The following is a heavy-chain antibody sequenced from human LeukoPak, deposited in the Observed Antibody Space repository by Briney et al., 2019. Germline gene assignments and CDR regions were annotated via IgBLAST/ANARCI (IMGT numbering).Heavy chain of an antibody. V-gene: IGHV3-30-3*01. CDR2: ISYDGANK. CDR3: ARNSVGGSFFDY. Sequence: PGGSLRLSCAASGVTFSSYDMHWVRQAPDKGLEWVAVISYDGANKDYADSVKGRLTISRDNSKNTLYLQMNSLRPEDTAVYYCARNSVGGSFFDYWGQGILVTVSS. CDR1: GVTFSSYD. J-gene: IGHJ4*02. D-gene: IGHD3-16*01.